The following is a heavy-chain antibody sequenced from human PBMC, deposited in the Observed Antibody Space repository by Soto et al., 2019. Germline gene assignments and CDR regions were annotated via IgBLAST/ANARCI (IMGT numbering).Heavy chain of an antibody. V-gene: IGHV1-69*01. CDR1: EGTFNSYA. CDR3: ASGACRWYPYFFDS. J-gene: IGHJ4*02. Sequence: QAQVVQSGAEVRKPGSSVKLSCKASEGTFNSYAIAWVRQAPGQGLEWMGGIIPYYNTLNYAQKFQDRVTITADDSTNTVYMELSSLRSDDTAVYFCASGACRWYPYFFDSCAQGALVTVSS. D-gene: IGHD6-13*01. CDR2: IIPYYNTL.